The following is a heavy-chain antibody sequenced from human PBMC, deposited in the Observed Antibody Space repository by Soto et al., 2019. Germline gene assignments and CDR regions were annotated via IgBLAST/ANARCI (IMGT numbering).Heavy chain of an antibody. Sequence: SETLSLTCAVYGGSFSGYYWSWIRQPPGKGLEWIGEINHSGSTNYNPSLKSRVTISVDTSKNQFSLKLNSLTAADAAVYYCAGGTDYRWVLWGQGTRVTVSS. CDR1: GGSFSGYY. CDR2: INHSGST. V-gene: IGHV4-34*01. CDR3: AGGTDYRWVL. J-gene: IGHJ4*02. D-gene: IGHD4-4*01.